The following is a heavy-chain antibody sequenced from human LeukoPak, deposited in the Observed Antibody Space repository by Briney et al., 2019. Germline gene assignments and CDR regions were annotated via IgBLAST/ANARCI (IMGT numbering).Heavy chain of an antibody. D-gene: IGHD6-6*01. J-gene: IGHJ6*03. Sequence: GESLKISCQGSGYTFTSYWIGWVRQMPGKGLEWMGIINPGDSATRYSPSFQGQVTISADKSVSTAYLQWSSLKGSDTAMYYCARQEYSTSSRGLNYYYFMDVWGKGTTVTVSS. CDR1: GYTFTSYW. CDR3: ARQEYSTSSRGLNYYYFMDV. CDR2: INPGDSAT. V-gene: IGHV5-51*01.